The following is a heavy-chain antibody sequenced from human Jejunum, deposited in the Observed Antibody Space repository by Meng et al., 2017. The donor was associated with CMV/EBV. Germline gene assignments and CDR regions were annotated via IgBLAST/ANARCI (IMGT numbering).Heavy chain of an antibody. V-gene: IGHV1-2*02. D-gene: IGHD4-17*01. CDR3: ARRTTVTGGFDY. Sequence: QLQLVQPASGVKMPVASVKLSCMASGYTLSDYYMHWVRQAPGQGLEWMGWINPKSGDTDYAQKFQGRVTMTRDTSMNRAYMELSSLKFDDTAVYYCARRTTVTGGFDYWGQGTLVTVSS. CDR1: GYTLSDYY. CDR2: INPKSGDT. J-gene: IGHJ4*02.